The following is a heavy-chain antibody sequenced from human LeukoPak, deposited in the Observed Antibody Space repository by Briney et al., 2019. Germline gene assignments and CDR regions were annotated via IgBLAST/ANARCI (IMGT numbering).Heavy chain of an antibody. V-gene: IGHV1-2*02. D-gene: IGHD3-3*01. CDR2: INPNSGGT. CDR3: ARDFWSGYSEVDY. CDR1: GYTFTGYY. Sequence: ASVKVSCKASGYTFTGYYMHWVRQAPGQVLEWMVWINPNSGGTNYAQKFQGRVTMTRDTSISTAYMELSRLRSDDTAVYYCARDFWSGYSEVDYWGQGTLVTVSS. J-gene: IGHJ4*02.